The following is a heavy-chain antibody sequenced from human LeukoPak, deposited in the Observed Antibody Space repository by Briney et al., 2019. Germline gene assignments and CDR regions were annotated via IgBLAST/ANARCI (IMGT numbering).Heavy chain of an antibody. CDR2: INSDGSST. J-gene: IGHJ3*02. Sequence: PGGSLRLSCAASGFTFSSHWMHWVRQAPGKGLVWVSRINSDGSSTSYADSVKGRFTISRDNAKNTLYLQMNSLRVEDTAVYYCARSGRDVGFAFDIWGQGTLVTISS. CDR3: ARSGRDVGFAFDI. V-gene: IGHV3-74*01. CDR1: GFTFSSHW. D-gene: IGHD5-12*01.